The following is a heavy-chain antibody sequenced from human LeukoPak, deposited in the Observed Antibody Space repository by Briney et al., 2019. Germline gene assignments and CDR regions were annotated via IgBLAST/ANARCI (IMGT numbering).Heavy chain of an antibody. CDR3: ARLVVAATWLFDY. J-gene: IGHJ4*02. CDR1: GFTFSSYA. Sequence: GGSLRLSCAASGFTFSSYAMSWVRQAPGKGLEWVSAISGSDGSTYYADSVKGRFTISRDNSKNTLHLQMNSLRAEDTAVYYCARLVVAATWLFDYWGQGTLVTVSS. CDR2: ISGSDGST. V-gene: IGHV3-23*01. D-gene: IGHD2-15*01.